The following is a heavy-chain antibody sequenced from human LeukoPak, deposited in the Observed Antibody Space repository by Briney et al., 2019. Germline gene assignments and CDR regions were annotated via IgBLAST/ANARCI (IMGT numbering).Heavy chain of an antibody. CDR2: IYSGGST. J-gene: IGHJ4*02. V-gene: IGHV3-66*01. CDR3: ASMLGVWFGELTDVDY. D-gene: IGHD3-10*01. CDR1: GFTVSSNY. Sequence: PGGSLRLSCAASGFTVSSNYMSWVRQAPGKGLEWVSVIYSGGSTYYADSVKGRFTISRDNSKNTLYLQMNSLRAEDTAVYYCASMLGVWFGELTDVDYWGQGTLVTVSS.